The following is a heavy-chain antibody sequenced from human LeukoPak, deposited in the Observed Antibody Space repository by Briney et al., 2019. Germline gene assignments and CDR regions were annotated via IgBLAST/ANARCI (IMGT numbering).Heavy chain of an antibody. CDR1: GFTFSSYS. J-gene: IGHJ6*02. CDR2: ISSSSSYI. V-gene: IGHV3-21*01. CDR3: ARELVPGSYYYYGMDV. Sequence: GGALRLSCAASGFTFSSYSMNWVRQAPGKGLEWVSSISSSSSYIYYADSVKGRFTISRDNAKNSLYLQMNSLRAEDTAVYHCARELVPGSYYYYGMDVWGQGTTVTVSS. D-gene: IGHD2-2*01.